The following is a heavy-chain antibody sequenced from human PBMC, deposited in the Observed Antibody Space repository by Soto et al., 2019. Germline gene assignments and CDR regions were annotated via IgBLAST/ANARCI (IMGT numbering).Heavy chain of an antibody. Sequence: GASLTLSYAASGFTFRNSWMSWLRHSPGKGLEWVGRIKSKTDGGTTDYAAPVKGRFTISRDDSKNTLYLQMNSLKTEDTAVYYCTTEVTYYDFWSGYNFDYWGQGT. CDR3: TTEVTYYDFWSGYNFDY. CDR2: IKSKTDGGTT. J-gene: IGHJ4*02. D-gene: IGHD3-3*01. CDR1: GFTFRNSW. V-gene: IGHV3-15*01.